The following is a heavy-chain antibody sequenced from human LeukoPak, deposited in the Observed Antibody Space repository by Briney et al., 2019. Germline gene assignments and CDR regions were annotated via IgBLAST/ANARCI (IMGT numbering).Heavy chain of an antibody. Sequence: GGSLRLSCAASGFTFSSYWMSWVRQAPGKGLEWLANIKQDGSEKYYVDSVKGRFTISRDDAKNSLYMQMNSLRVEDTAVYYCARDTEYYDFWSGHYKRGSIDYWGQGTLVTVSS. V-gene: IGHV3-7*01. CDR2: IKQDGSEK. CDR1: GFTFSSYW. J-gene: IGHJ4*02. CDR3: ARDTEYYDFWSGHYKRGSIDY. D-gene: IGHD3-3*01.